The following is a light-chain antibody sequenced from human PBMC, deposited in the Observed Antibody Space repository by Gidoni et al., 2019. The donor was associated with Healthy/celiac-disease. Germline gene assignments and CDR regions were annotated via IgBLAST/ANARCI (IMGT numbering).Light chain of an antibody. CDR2: DAS. V-gene: IGKV1-33*01. Sequence: DIQMTQSPSSLSASVGDRVTITCQASQDISNYLNWYQQKPGKAPKLLIYDASNLETRVPSRFSGSGSGTDFTFTISSLQPEDIATYYCQQYDNLPLTFGGXTKVEIK. CDR3: QQYDNLPLT. CDR1: QDISNY. J-gene: IGKJ4*01.